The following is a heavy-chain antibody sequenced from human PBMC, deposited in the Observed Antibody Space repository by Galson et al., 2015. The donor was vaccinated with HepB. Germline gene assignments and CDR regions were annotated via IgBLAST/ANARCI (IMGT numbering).Heavy chain of an antibody. CDR3: ARVKIAGNWFDP. V-gene: IGHV3-30-3*01. CDR1: GFTFSSYA. J-gene: IGHJ5*02. D-gene: IGHD1-14*01. Sequence: SLRLSCAASGFTFSSYAMHWVRQAPGKGLEWVAVISYDGSNKYYADSVKGRFTISRDNSKNTLYLQMNSLRAEDTAVYYCARVKIAGNWFDPWGQGTLVTVSS. CDR2: ISYDGSNK.